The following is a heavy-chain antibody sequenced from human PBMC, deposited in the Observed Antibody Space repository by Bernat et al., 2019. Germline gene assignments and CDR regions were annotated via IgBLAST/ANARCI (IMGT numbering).Heavy chain of an antibody. J-gene: IGHJ4*02. D-gene: IGHD6-13*01. CDR2: MNPNSGNT. V-gene: IGHV1-8*01. CDR3: ARGRVSVRPPKYSSSWYGLVY. Sequence: QVQLVQSGAEVKKPGASVKVSCKASGYTFTSYDINWVRQATGQGLEWMGWMNPNSGNTGYAQKFRGRVTMTRKTSISRAYMELRSLRSEDTAVHYCARGRVSVRPPKYSSSWYGLVYWGEGTLVTVSS. CDR1: GYTFTSYD.